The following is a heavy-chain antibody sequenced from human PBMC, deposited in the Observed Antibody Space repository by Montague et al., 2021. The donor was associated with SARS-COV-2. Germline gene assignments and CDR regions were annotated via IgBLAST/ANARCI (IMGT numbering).Heavy chain of an antibody. J-gene: IGHJ4*02. D-gene: IGHD4-17*01. Sequence: SETLFLTCTVSGGSVRSSNDCWGWIRQPPGKGLEWIANFYYSGNTYYNPSLKSRVTISVDTSNNQFSLKLSSVTAADTAVYYCARGPKMYGELADYWGQGTLVPVSS. CDR2: FYYSGNT. CDR1: GGSVRSSNDC. CDR3: ARGPKMYGELADY. V-gene: IGHV4-39*01.